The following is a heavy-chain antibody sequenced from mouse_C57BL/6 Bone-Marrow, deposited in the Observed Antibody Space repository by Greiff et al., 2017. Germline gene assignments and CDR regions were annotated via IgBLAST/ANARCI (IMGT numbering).Heavy chain of an antibody. CDR1: GYTFTSYG. CDR2: IYPRSGNT. CDR3: ARSLY. J-gene: IGHJ2*01. Sequence: QVQLQQSGAELARPGASVKLSCKASGYTFTSYGISWVKQRTGQGLEWIGEIYPRSGNTYSNEKFKGKATLTADKSSSTAYMELRSLTSEDSAVYFCARSLYWGQGTTLTVSS. V-gene: IGHV1-81*01.